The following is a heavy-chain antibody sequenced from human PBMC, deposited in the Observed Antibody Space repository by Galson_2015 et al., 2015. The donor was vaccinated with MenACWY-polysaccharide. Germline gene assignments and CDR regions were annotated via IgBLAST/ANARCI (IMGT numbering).Heavy chain of an antibody. CDR1: GFTFSDHW. D-gene: IGHD3-22*01. CDR3: AKALVVVVTNDY. J-gene: IGHJ4*02. V-gene: IGHV3-23*01. CDR2: ISGSGGRT. Sequence: SLRLSCAASGFTFSDHWMSWVRQAPGKGLEWVSAISGSGGRTYSADSMKGRFTISRDNSKNTLYLQMDSLRAEDTAVYYCAKALVVVVTNDYWGQGTLVTVSS.